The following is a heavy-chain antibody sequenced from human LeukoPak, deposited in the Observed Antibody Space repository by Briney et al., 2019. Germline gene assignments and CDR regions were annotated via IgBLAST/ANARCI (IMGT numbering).Heavy chain of an antibody. CDR3: ARDRKAYYGSGSPT. V-gene: IGHV4-39*07. J-gene: IGHJ5*02. Sequence: SETLSLTCTVSGGSISSSSYYWGWIRQPPGKGLEWIGSIYYSGSTYYNPSLKSRVTISVDTSKNQFSLKLSSVTAADTAVYYCARDRKAYYGSGSPTWGQGTLVTVSS. CDR1: GGSISSSSYY. D-gene: IGHD3-10*01. CDR2: IYYSGST.